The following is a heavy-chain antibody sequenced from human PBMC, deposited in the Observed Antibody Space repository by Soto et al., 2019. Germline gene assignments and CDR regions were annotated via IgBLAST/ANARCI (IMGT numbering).Heavy chain of an antibody. V-gene: IGHV3-30-3*01. Sequence: QVQLVESGGGVVQPGRSLRLSCAASGFTFSSYAMHWVRQAPGKGLEWVAVISYDGSNKYYADSVKGRFTISRDNSKKTLYMQMNSLRGEDTAVYYCARNYYDFWSGYYSDYYYGMDVWGQGTTVTVSS. CDR3: ARNYYDFWSGYYSDYYYGMDV. D-gene: IGHD3-3*01. J-gene: IGHJ6*02. CDR1: GFTFSSYA. CDR2: ISYDGSNK.